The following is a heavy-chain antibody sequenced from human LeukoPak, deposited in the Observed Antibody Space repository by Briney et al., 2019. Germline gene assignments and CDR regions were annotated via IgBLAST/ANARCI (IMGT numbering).Heavy chain of an antibody. D-gene: IGHD7-27*01. CDR3: AKWGSTWGFDN. V-gene: IGHV3-7*01. CDR1: GFTFNKSW. CDR2: INADGREE. Sequence: GGSLRLSCAASGFTFNKSWMTWVRQTPGKGLEWVANINADGREEYYVDSVKGRFAISRDNAKSSVFLQMNNLRAEDTAVYYCAKWGSTWGFDNWGQGTLVTVSS. J-gene: IGHJ4*02.